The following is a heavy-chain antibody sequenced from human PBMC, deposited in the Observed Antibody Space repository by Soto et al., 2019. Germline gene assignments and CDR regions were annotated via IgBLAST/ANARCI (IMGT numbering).Heavy chain of an antibody. CDR2: ITGSGDYT. CDR3: AKEWVAGTMFY. J-gene: IGHJ4*02. CDR1: GFTFSSYA. Sequence: HPGGSLRLSCVGSGFTFSSYAINWVRQSPGKGLEWVSVITGSGDYTNYADSVKGRFTISRDNSKDTLYLQMNSLRVEDTAIYYCAKEWVAGTMFYWGQGIRVTVSS. V-gene: IGHV3-23*01. D-gene: IGHD6-13*01.